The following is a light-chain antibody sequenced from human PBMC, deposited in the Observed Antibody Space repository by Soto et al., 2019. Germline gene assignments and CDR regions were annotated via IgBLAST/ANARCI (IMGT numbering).Light chain of an antibody. J-gene: IGKJ2*01. CDR3: QQYNSFLYT. CDR1: QSVANW. CDR2: KAS. Sequence: DIQMTQSPSTLSASVGDRVTTTCRASQSVANWLAWYQQKPGKAPKLLIYKASTLDSGVPSRFSASGSGTEFTLTISSLQPEDFATYYCQQYNSFLYTFGQGTKLEIK. V-gene: IGKV1-5*03.